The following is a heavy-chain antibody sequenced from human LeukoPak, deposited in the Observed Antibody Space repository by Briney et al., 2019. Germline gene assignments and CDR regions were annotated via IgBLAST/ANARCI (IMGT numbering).Heavy chain of an antibody. J-gene: IGHJ4*02. CDR1: GFTFSSYG. V-gene: IGHV3-30*02. CDR2: IRYDGSNK. D-gene: IGHD2-2*01. CDR3: AKDRFGFLYCSSTSCYAFDY. Sequence: GGSLRLSCAASGFTFSSYGMHWVRQAPGKGLEWVAFIRYDGSNKYYADSVKGRFTISRDNSKNTLYLQMNSLRAEDTAVNHCAKDRFGFLYCSSTSCYAFDYWGQGTLVTVSS.